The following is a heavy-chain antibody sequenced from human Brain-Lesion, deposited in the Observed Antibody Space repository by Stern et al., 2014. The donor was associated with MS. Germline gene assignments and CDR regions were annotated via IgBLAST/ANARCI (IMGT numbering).Heavy chain of an antibody. CDR3: ARGRVVPGFQYYATDV. CDR1: GGSISSGGYY. J-gene: IGHJ6*02. V-gene: IGHV4-61*02. CDR2: IFNSGST. Sequence: VQLEESGPGLVKPSQTLSLSCTVSGGSISSGGYYWSWIRQPAGKGLEWIGRIFNSGSTRYNPPLKSRVTIPIATSKNPLSLTLTPMTAADTAVYYCARGRVVPGFQYYATDVWGQGTTVIVSS. D-gene: IGHD2-2*01.